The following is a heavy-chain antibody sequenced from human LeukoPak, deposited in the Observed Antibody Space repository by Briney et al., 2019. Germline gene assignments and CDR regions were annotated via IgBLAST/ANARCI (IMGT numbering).Heavy chain of an antibody. Sequence: GGSLRLSCAASGFTFSSYSMNWVRQAPGKGLEWVSSISSSSSYIYYADSVKGRFTISRDNAKNSLYLQMNSLRAEDTAVYYCARDRGAARPTEAIDYWGQGALVTVSS. J-gene: IGHJ4*02. CDR2: ISSSSSYI. V-gene: IGHV3-21*01. CDR1: GFTFSSYS. D-gene: IGHD6-6*01. CDR3: ARDRGAARPTEAIDY.